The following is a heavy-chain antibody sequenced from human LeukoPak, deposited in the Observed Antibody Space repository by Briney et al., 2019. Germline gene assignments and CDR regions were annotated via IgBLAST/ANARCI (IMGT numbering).Heavy chain of an antibody. CDR1: GFTFSSYW. D-gene: IGHD2-2*01. CDR2: IKQDGSEK. J-gene: IGHJ4*02. CDR3: ARTYRYCSSTSCYAGFFDY. Sequence: GGSLRLSCAASGFTFSSYWMSWVRQAPGKGLEWVANIKQDGSEKYYVDSVKGRFTIPRDNAKNSLYLQMNSLRAEDTAVYYCARTYRYCSSTSCYAGFFDYWGQGTLVTVSS. V-gene: IGHV3-7*01.